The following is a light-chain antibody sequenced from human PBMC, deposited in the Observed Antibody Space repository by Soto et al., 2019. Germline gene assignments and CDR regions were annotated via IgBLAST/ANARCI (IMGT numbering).Light chain of an antibody. J-gene: IGLJ1*01. CDR3: RSYSISTASL. CDR1: SSDVGGYDY. V-gene: IGLV2-14*01. CDR2: EVS. Sequence: QSVLAQPASVSGAPGQSITISCTGTSSDVGGYDYVSWYQLHPGKAPKLMVFEVSNRPSGVSYRFSGSKSGNTASLTISGLQAEVEADYFCRSYSISTASLLGTETKVT.